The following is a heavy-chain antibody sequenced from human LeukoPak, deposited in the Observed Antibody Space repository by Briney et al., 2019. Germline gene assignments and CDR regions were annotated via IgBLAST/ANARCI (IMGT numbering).Heavy chain of an antibody. CDR1: GYTFTTFG. CDR2: ISAYNGNT. Sequence: ASVKVSCKASGYTFTTFGISWVRQAPGQGLEWMGWISAYNGNTNYAQKLQGRVTMTTDTSTSTAYMELRSLRSDDTAVYYCAREGTGDGDGDYYMDVWGKGTTVTVSS. CDR3: AREGTGDGDGDYYMDV. V-gene: IGHV1-18*01. D-gene: IGHD7-27*01. J-gene: IGHJ6*03.